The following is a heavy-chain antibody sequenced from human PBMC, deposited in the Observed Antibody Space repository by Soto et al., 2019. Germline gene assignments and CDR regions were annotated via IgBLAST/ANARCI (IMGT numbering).Heavy chain of an antibody. J-gene: IGHJ6*02. D-gene: IGHD5-12*01. CDR2: IYPGDSDT. CDR1: GYSFTSYW. CDR3: AIHLVATMDYYYYCMDV. V-gene: IGHV5-51*01. Sequence: GESLKISCKGSGYSFTSYWIGWVRQMPGKGLEWMGIIYPGDSDTRYSPSFQGQVTISADKSISTAYLQWSSLKASDTAMYYCAIHLVATMDYYYYCMDVWGQGTTVTVSS.